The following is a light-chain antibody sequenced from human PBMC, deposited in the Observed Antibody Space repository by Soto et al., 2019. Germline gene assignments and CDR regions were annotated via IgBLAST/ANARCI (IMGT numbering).Light chain of an antibody. J-gene: IGKJ5*01. CDR2: DVS. CDR3: HQRSSWPIT. V-gene: IGKV3-11*01. Sequence: EVVLTQSPVTLSLAPGERATLSCRASQSVSGYLAWYQQKPGQAPRLLIYDVSNRATGIPARFSGSGSGTDFTLTISSLEPEDFAVYYCHQRSSWPITFGQGTRLEIK. CDR1: QSVSGY.